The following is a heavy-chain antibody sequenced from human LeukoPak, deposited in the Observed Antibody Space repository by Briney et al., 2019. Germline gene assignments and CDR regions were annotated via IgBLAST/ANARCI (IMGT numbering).Heavy chain of an antibody. Sequence: ASEKVSCKTSGYPFTTWEINWVRQAAGQGLEWMGWVHPNGGNTAYAQKFQGRVTMTRDTSISTAYMELSGLTSDDTAVYFCARGPRNDPWGQGTLVTVSS. D-gene: IGHD1-14*01. V-gene: IGHV1-8*01. J-gene: IGHJ5*02. CDR2: VHPNGGNT. CDR1: GYPFTTWE. CDR3: ARGPRNDP.